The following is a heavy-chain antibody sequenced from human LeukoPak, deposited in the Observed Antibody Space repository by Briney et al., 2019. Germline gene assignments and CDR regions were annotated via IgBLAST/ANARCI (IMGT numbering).Heavy chain of an antibody. D-gene: IGHD2-15*01. CDR2: ISSSGSTI. CDR1: GFTFSDYY. J-gene: IGHJ4*02. V-gene: IGHV3-11*01. Sequence: GGSLRLSCAASGFTFSDYYMSWIRQAPGKGLEWVSYISSSGSTIYYADSVKGRFTISRDNAKNSLYLQMNSLRAEDTAVYYCARELGYCSGGSCYPYYFDYWGQGTLVTVSS. CDR3: ARELGYCSGGSCYPYYFDY.